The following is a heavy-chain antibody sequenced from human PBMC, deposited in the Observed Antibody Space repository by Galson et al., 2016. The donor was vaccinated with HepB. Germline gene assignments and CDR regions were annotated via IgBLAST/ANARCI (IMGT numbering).Heavy chain of an antibody. V-gene: IGHV1-18*01. CDR1: GYTFTTYG. Sequence: SVKVSCKASGYTFTTYGISWVRQAPGQGLEWMGWITTATGNTNYAQKFQGRVTMTTDTSTNTAYMELRSLRSDDTAVYYCARARDYYSYSMDVWGQGTTVTVSS. CDR3: ARARDYYSYSMDV. CDR2: ITTATGNT. J-gene: IGHJ6*02.